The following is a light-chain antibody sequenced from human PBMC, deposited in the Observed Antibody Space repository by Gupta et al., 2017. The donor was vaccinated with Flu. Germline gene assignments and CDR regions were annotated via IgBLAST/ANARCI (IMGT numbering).Light chain of an antibody. Sequence: DIVMTQSPDSLIVSLGERATINCKSSQGGLYSSNNKNYLAWYQQKPGQPPKLLIYWASTRESGVPDRFFGSGSGTNFTLTVSSRQAEDVAVYYCQQYFTSPWTFGQGTKVEIK. CDR3: QQYFTSPWT. J-gene: IGKJ1*01. CDR2: WAS. V-gene: IGKV4-1*01. CDR1: QGGLYSSNNKNY.